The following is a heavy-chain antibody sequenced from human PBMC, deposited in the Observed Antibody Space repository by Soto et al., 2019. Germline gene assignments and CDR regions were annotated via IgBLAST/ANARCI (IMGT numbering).Heavy chain of an antibody. J-gene: IGHJ6*03. CDR2: IYSGGST. CDR1: GFTVSSNY. V-gene: IGHV3-53*04. CDR3: ARVQVAVAVYSYYYYMDV. D-gene: IGHD6-19*01. Sequence: GGSLRLSCAASGFTVSSNYMSWVRQAPGKGLEWVSVIYSGGSTYYADSVKGRFTISRHNSKNTLYLQMNSLRAEDTAVYYCARVQVAVAVYSYYYYMDVWGKGTTVTVSS.